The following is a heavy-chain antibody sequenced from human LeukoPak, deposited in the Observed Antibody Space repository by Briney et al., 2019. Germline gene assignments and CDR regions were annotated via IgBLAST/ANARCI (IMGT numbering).Heavy chain of an antibody. D-gene: IGHD3-9*01. CDR1: VGSFRVYY. V-gene: IGHV4-34*01. Sequence: SETLSLTCAVYVGSFRVYYWSCIPDPPGKGLEWMGEINHSGRTNYNPSLKRRVTISVDTPKNQFSLKLSYVTAADTAVNYWARERVLYYEILTGYRNDAFDIWGQGTMVTVSS. CDR3: ARERVLYYEILTGYRNDAFDI. CDR2: INHSGRT. J-gene: IGHJ3*02.